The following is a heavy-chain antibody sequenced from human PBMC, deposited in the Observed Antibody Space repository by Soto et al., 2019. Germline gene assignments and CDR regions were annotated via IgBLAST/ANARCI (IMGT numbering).Heavy chain of an antibody. V-gene: IGHV3-11*01. CDR2: IDSRGRTL. CDR3: ARQAARNYIDS. J-gene: IGHJ4*02. CDR1: GFTFSDYS. D-gene: IGHD6-6*01. Sequence: GSLRLSCAASGFTFSDYSMSWIRQAPGKGLEWLAFIDSRGRTLSYADSVKGRFTISRDNAKNSLYLQMHSLRADDTAVYYCARQAARNYIDSWGQGDVVTVSS.